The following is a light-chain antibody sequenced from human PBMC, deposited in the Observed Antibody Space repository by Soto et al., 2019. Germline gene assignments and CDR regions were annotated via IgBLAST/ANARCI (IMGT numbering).Light chain of an antibody. CDR3: QQYNSYSVT. Sequence: DIEMTQSPDSLAVSMGERATINCKSSQSVLYSSNNKNYLAWYQQKPGQPPKLLIYWASTRESGVPDRFSGSGSGTDFTLTISSVQADDFATYYCQQYNSYSVTFGQGTRLEIK. CDR1: QSVLYSSNNKNY. CDR2: WAS. J-gene: IGKJ5*01. V-gene: IGKV4-1*01.